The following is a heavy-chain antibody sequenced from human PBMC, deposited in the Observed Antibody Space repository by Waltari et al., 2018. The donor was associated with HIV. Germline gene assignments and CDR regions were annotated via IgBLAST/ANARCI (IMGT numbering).Heavy chain of an antibody. J-gene: IGHJ6*02. V-gene: IGHV3-66*01. CDR2: IYNGAGN. D-gene: IGHD5-18*01. Sequence: VQVVESGGGLVLPGGSLRLSCEGSGFNINGNDMSWVRQPPGKDCEWVVIIYNGAGNKYTDAVKERFIISGEKSKNTFLLQMNRLRIEDTAVYYCASLPRAPDTGFGMDVWGQGTTVTVSS. CDR1: GFNINGND. CDR3: ASLPRAPDTGFGMDV.